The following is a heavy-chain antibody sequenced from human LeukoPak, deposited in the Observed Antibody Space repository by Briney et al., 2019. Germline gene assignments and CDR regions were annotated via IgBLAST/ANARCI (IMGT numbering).Heavy chain of an antibody. CDR3: TSDVYYDFWSGYSHVDY. J-gene: IGHJ4*02. Sequence: PGGSLRLSCTASGFTFGDYAMSWVRQAPGKGLEWVGFIRSKAYGGTTEYAASVKGRFTISRDDSKSIAYLQMNSLKTEDTAVYYCTSDVYYDFWSGYSHVDYWGQGTLVTVSS. CDR1: GFTFGDYA. D-gene: IGHD3-3*01. CDR2: IRSKAYGGTT. V-gene: IGHV3-49*04.